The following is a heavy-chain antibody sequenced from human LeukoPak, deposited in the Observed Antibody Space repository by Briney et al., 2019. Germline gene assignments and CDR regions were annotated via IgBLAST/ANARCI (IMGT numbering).Heavy chain of an antibody. J-gene: IGHJ4*02. CDR3: TTGRLWELDPH. V-gene: IGHV3-15*01. D-gene: IGHD1-26*01. CDR1: GFTFDDYG. CDR2: IKSKTDGGTT. Sequence: GGSLRLSCAASGFTFDDYGMSWVRQAPGKGLEWVGRIKSKTDGGTTDYAAPVKGRFTISRDDSKNTLYLQMNSLKTEDTAVYYCTTGRLWELDPHWGQGTLVTVSS.